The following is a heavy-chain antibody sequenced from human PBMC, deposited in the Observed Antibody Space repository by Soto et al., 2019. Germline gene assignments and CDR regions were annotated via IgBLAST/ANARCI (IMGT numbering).Heavy chain of an antibody. CDR2: IIPTFGTT. CDR3: ASHRTQVDHHVLPPYYYYGLDV. V-gene: IGHV1-69*06. J-gene: IGHJ6*02. Sequence: QVQLVQSGAEVTKPGSSVKVSCKASGGTFSSYVISWVRQAPGQGLEWMGGIIPTFGTTKHAQDFQGRVTITADKSTSTAYMELSSVRSEDTAGYYCASHRTQVDHHVLPPYYYYGLDVWGQGTTVTVSS. CDR1: GGTFSSYV. D-gene: IGHD6-6*01.